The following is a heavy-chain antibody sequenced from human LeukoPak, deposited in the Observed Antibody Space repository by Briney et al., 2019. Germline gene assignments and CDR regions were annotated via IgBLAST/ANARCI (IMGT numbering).Heavy chain of an antibody. J-gene: IGHJ4*02. D-gene: IGHD6-19*01. CDR3: ARADYSSGTNYFDY. CDR2: INHSGST. CDR1: GGSFSSYY. Sequence: PSETLSLTCAVYGGSFSSYYWSWIRQPPGKGLEWIGEINHSGSTNYNPSLKSRVTISVDTSKNQFSLKLSSVTAADTAVYYCARADYSSGTNYFDYWGQGTLVTVSS. V-gene: IGHV4-34*01.